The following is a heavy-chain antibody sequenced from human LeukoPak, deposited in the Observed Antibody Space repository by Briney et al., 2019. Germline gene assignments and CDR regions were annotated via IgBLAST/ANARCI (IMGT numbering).Heavy chain of an antibody. V-gene: IGHV4-59*01. CDR1: GGSISSYY. CDR2: IYYSGST. D-gene: IGHD3-9*01. Sequence: PSETLSLTCTVSGGSISSYYWSWIRQPPGKGLEWIGYIYYSGSTNYNPSLKSRVTISVDTSKNQFSLKLSSVTAADTAVYYCASYRVLRYFDWSPKNWYFDLWGRGTLVTVSS. CDR3: ASYRVLRYFDWSPKNWYFDL. J-gene: IGHJ2*01.